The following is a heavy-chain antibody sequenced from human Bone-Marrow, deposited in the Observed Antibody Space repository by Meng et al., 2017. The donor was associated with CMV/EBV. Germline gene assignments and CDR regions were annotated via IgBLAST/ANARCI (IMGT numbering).Heavy chain of an antibody. D-gene: IGHD2-2*03. CDR1: GSISSGGYY. CDR2: IYYSGSI. V-gene: IGHV4-31*02. CDR3: ASGYCSSTSCYEGFDY. J-gene: IGHJ4*02. Sequence: GSISSGGYYWGWIRQHPGEGLEWIGYIYYSGSIYYNTSHKSRVTISGDTSKNQFSLKLSSVTVADTAVYYCASGYCSSTSCYEGFDYWGQGTLVTVSS.